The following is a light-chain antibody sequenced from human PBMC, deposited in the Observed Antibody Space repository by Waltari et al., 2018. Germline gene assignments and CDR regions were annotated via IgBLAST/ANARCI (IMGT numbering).Light chain of an antibody. CDR3: CSYVGLGTYV. CDR2: EVT. CDR1: SSDVGNHNL. V-gene: IGLV2-23*02. J-gene: IGLJ1*01. Sequence: QSGLAQPASASGSPGQSITITCTGTSSDVGNHNLVSRYQQRPGKAPTLLIYEVTKRAPGTSDRFSASKSGNTASLSISGLQAQEDEADYYCCSYVGLGTYVFGTGTKVTV.